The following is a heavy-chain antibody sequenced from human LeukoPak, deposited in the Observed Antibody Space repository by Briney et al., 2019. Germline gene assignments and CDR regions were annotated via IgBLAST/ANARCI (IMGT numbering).Heavy chain of an antibody. Sequence: SETLSLTCAVYGGSFSGYYWGWIRQPPEKGLEWIGSIYYTGGTYYSPSLKSRVTISVDTSKNQYSLKLSSVTAADTAVYYCARHGGTRVTLVEVYYFDYWGQGILVTVSS. CDR2: IYYTGGT. D-gene: IGHD4-11*01. V-gene: IGHV4-39*01. J-gene: IGHJ4*02. CDR1: GGSFSGYY. CDR3: ARHGGTRVTLVEVYYFDY.